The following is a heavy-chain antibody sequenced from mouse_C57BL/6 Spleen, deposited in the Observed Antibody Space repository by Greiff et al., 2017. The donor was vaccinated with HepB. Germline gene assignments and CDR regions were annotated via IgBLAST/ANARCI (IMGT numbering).Heavy chain of an antibody. Sequence: EVQRVESGGDLVKPGGSLKLSCAASGFTFSSYGMSWVRQTPDKRLEWVATISSGGSYTYYPDSVKGRFTISRDNAKNTLYLQMSSLKSEDTAMYYCARRGLTDAMDYWGQGTSVTVSS. CDR1: GFTFSSYG. V-gene: IGHV5-6*01. D-gene: IGHD2-4*01. CDR2: ISSGGSYT. J-gene: IGHJ4*01. CDR3: ARRGLTDAMDY.